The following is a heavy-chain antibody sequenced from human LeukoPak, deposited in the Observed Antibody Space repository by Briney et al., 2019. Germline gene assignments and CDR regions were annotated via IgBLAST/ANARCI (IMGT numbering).Heavy chain of an antibody. CDR1: GYTFTNYG. CDR2: ISAYNGNT. D-gene: IGHD3-22*01. V-gene: IGHV1-18*01. Sequence: GASVKVSCKASGYTFTNYGISWVRQAPGQGLEWMGWISAYNGNTNYAQKLQGRVTMTTDTSTSTAYMELRSLRSDDTAVYYCARDRRYYYDSSGQIDYWGQGTLVTVSS. J-gene: IGHJ4*02. CDR3: ARDRRYYYDSSGQIDY.